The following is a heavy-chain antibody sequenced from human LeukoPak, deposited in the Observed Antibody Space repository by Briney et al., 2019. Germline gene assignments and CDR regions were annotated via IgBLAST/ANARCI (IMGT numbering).Heavy chain of an antibody. V-gene: IGHV3-23*01. CDR2: ITGYGAT. D-gene: IGHD6-13*01. Sequence: GGSLRLSCAASRFTFSNFAMMWVRQAPGTGLQWVSTITGYGATFYADSVRGRFTIFRDTSMNTLFLQMNSLGAEDTAVYYCEKGAAAGKVDWFDPWSQGTLVTVSS. CDR3: EKGAAAGKVDWFDP. CDR1: RFTFSNFA. J-gene: IGHJ5*02.